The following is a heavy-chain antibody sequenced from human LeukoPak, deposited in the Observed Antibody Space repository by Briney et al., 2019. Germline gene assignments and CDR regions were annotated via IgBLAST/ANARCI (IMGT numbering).Heavy chain of an antibody. CDR3: ARVISRLGVVAATSYYYYYMDV. D-gene: IGHD2-15*01. Sequence: ASVKVSCKASVYTFTVYYMYWVRQAPGQGREWMGWINPNSGGTHYAQKFQGRVTMTRDTSISTAYMELSRLRSDDTAVYYCARVISRLGVVAATSYYYYYMDVWGKGTTVTISS. CDR1: VYTFTVYY. CDR2: INPNSGGT. J-gene: IGHJ6*03. V-gene: IGHV1-2*02.